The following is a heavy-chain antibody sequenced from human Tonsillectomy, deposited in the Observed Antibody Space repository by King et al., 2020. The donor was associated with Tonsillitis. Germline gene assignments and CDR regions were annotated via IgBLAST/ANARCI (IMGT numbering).Heavy chain of an antibody. CDR3: ARAASGVLDY. D-gene: IGHD2-8*01. CDR2: VYSSGST. V-gene: IGHV4-59*01. CDR1: GGSIHNYY. J-gene: IGHJ4*02. Sequence: QLQESGPGLVKPSETLSLTCTVSGGSIHNYYWSWVRQPPGKGLEWIGYVYSSGSTNYNSSLKGRVTISVDTSKNQLSLKLTSVTAADTAVYYCARAASGVLDYWGQGTLVTVSS.